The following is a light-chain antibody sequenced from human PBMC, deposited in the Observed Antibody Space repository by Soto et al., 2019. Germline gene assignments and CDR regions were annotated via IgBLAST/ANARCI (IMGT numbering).Light chain of an antibody. J-gene: IGLJ3*02. V-gene: IGLV2-14*01. CDR2: EVS. CDR3: SSHTSSNTWV. CDR1: SSDIGGYKY. Sequence: QSVLTQPASVSGSPGQSITISCTGTSSDIGGYKYVSWYQHYPGKAPKLMIYEVSNRPSGVSNRFSGSKSGNTASLTISGLQAEDEADYYCSSHTSSNTWVFGGGTKLTVL.